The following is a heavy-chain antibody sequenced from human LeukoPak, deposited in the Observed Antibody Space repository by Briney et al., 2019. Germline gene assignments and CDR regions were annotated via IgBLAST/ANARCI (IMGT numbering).Heavy chain of an antibody. Sequence: PSETLSLTCTVSGGSISSGSYYWSWIRQPAGTGLEWIGRIYTSGSTNYNPSLKSRVTISVDTSKNQFSLKLGSVTAADTAVYYCARRYCSSTSCYKGNAFDIWGQGTMVTVSS. CDR1: GGSISSGSYY. CDR3: ARRYCSSTSCYKGNAFDI. CDR2: IYTSGST. D-gene: IGHD2-2*02. V-gene: IGHV4-61*02. J-gene: IGHJ3*02.